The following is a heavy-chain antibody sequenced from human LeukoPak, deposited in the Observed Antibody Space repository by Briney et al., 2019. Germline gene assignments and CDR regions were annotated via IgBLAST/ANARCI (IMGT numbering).Heavy chain of an antibody. J-gene: IGHJ5*02. Sequence: SETLSLTCTVSGGSISSYYWSWIRQPPGKGLEWIGYIYYSRSTNYNPSLKSRVTISVDTSKNQFSLKLSSVTAADTAVYYCASTGIAVAGTWFDPWGQGTLVTVSS. D-gene: IGHD6-19*01. CDR2: IYYSRST. CDR1: GGSISSYY. V-gene: IGHV4-59*01. CDR3: ASTGIAVAGTWFDP.